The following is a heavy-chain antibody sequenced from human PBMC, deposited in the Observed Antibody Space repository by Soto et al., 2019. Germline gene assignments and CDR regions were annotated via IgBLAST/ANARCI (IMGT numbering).Heavy chain of an antibody. V-gene: IGHV1-2*04. CDR1: GYTFTGYY. J-gene: IGHJ4*02. CDR2: INPNSGGT. Sequence: ASVKVSCKASGYTFTGYYMHWVRQAPGQGLEWMGWINPNSGGTNYAQKIQGWVTMTRDTSISTAYMELSRLRSDDTAVYYCAREIQAYYYDSSGYYPRTHFDYWGQGTLVSVSS. CDR3: AREIQAYYYDSSGYYPRTHFDY. D-gene: IGHD3-22*01.